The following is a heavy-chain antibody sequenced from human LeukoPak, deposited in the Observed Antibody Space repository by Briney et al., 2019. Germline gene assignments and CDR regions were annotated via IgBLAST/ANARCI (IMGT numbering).Heavy chain of an antibody. CDR2: IYYSENT. D-gene: IGHD6-13*01. CDR1: GDSISSYY. J-gene: IGHJ5*02. CDR3: ARDRVRISSSSWYRWFDP. V-gene: IGHV4-59*01. Sequence: SETLSLTCTVSGDSISSYYWTWIRQPPGKGLEWIGYIYYSENTIYNPSLKSRVTISVDTSKNQFSLKLSSVTAADTAVYYCARDRVRISSSSWYRWFDPWGQGTLVTVSS.